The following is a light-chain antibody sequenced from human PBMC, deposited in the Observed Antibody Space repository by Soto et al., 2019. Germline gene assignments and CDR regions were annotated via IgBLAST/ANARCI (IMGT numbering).Light chain of an antibody. J-gene: IGLJ1*01. CDR3: AAWDDSLNGAYV. V-gene: IGLV1-44*01. CDR2: SND. Sequence: QSVLTQPHSASGTPGQRVTISCSGSRSNIGSNNVYWYQQLPGTAPKLLIYSNDKRPSGVPDRFSGSKSGTSASLAISGLQSEDEADYYCAAWDDSLNGAYVFGPGTKVTVL. CDR1: RSNIGSNN.